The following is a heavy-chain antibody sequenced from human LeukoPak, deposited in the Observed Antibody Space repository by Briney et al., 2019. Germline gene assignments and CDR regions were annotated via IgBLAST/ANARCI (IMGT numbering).Heavy chain of an antibody. D-gene: IGHD3-10*01. CDR3: ARGLLWFGDQQNNWFDP. J-gene: IGHJ5*02. CDR2: INHSGST. Sequence: PSETLSLTCAVYGGSFSGYYWSWIRQPPGKGLEWIGEINHSGSTNYNPSHKSRVTISVDTSKNQFSLKLSSVTAADTAVYYCARGLLWFGDQQNNWFDPWGQGTLVTVSS. V-gene: IGHV4-34*01. CDR1: GGSFSGYY.